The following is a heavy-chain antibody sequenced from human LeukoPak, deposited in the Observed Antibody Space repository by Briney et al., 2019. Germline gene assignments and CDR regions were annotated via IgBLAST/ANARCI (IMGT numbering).Heavy chain of an antibody. D-gene: IGHD6-13*01. CDR1: GFTFSSYG. J-gene: IGHJ4*02. CDR3: ARVQAPYSSSWFYFDY. CDR2: INHSGST. Sequence: GSLRLSCAASGFTFSSYGMSWVRQPPGKGLEWIGEINHSGSTNYNPSLKSRVTISVDTSKNQFSLKLSSVTAADTAVYYCARVQAPYSSSWFYFDYWGQGTLVTVSS. V-gene: IGHV4-34*01.